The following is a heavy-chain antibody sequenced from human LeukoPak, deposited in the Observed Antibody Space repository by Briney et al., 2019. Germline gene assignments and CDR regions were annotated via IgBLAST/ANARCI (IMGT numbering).Heavy chain of an antibody. CDR1: GFTFSSYA. CDR2: ITGAGGST. D-gene: IGHD4-23*01. J-gene: IGHJ4*02. V-gene: IGHV3-23*01. CDR3: AKATIGTVVTPSRLDS. Sequence: GGSLRLSCAVSGFTFSSYAMSWVRQAPGKGLEWVSAITGAGGSTVYADSVKGRFTISRDNSRNSLFLQMNTLIAEDTAVYYCAKATIGTVVTPSRLDSWGQGTLVSVSS.